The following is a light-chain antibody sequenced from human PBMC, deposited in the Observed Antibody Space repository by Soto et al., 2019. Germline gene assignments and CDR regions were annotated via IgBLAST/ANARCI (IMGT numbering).Light chain of an antibody. CDR1: QSVLYSSNHKNY. CDR3: QQYYSTPPT. V-gene: IGKV4-1*01. CDR2: WAS. Sequence: DIVMTQTPDSLAVSLGERATINCKSSQSVLYSSNHKNYLAWYQQKPGQPPKLLIYWASTRESGVPDRFSGSGSGTDFTLTISSLQAEDVAVYYCQQYYSTPPTFGPGTKLEIK. J-gene: IGKJ2*01.